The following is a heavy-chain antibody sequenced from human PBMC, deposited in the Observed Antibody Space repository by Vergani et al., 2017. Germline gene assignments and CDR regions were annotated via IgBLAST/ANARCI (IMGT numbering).Heavy chain of an antibody. CDR3: ARGRRYSSSSPIYYYYMDV. CDR1: GGSFSGYY. CDR2: INHSGST. Sequence: QVQLQQWGAGLLKPSETLSLTCAVYGGSFSGYYWSWIRQPPGKGLEWIGEINHSGSTNYNPSLKSRVTISVDTSKNQFYLKLSSVTAADTAVYYCARGRRYSSSSPIYYYYMDVWGKGTTVTVSS. V-gene: IGHV4-34*01. J-gene: IGHJ6*03. D-gene: IGHD6-6*01.